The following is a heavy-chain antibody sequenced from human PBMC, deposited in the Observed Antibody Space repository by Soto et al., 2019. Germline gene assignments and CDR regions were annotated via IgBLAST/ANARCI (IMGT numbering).Heavy chain of an antibody. V-gene: IGHV3-30-3*01. CDR3: SRALPAAPKGIDYYYYDCMDV. D-gene: IGHD2-2*01. CDR2: ISYDGSNK. J-gene: IGHJ6*02. CDR1: GFTFSSYA. Sequence: QVQLVESGGGVVQPGRSLRLSCAASGFTFSSYAMHWVRQAPGKGLEWVAVISYDGSNKYYADSVKGRFTISRDNSKNTLYLQMNRLRAEDTAVYYCSRALPAAPKGIDYYYYDCMDVWGQGTTVTVSS.